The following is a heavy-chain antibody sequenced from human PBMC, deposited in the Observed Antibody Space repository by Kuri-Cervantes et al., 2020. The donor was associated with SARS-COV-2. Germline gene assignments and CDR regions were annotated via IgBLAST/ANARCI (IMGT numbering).Heavy chain of an antibody. J-gene: IGHJ6*02. CDR1: GGTFSSYA. D-gene: IGHD3-10*01. CDR2: IIPIFGTA. Sequence: SVKVSCKASGGTFSSYAIGWVRQAPGQGLEWMGGIIPIFGTANYAQKFQGRVTITADESTSTAYMELSSLRSEDTAVYYCARKSYYYGSGSYYGSRPYYYYYGMDVWGQGTTVTVSS. V-gene: IGHV1-69*13. CDR3: ARKSYYYGSGSYYGSRPYYYYYGMDV.